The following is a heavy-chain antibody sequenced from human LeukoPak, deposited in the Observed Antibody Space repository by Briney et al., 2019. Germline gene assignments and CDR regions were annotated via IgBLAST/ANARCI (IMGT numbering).Heavy chain of an antibody. Sequence: ASVKVSCKASGYTFTSYAMNWVRQAPGQGLEWMGWINTNTGNPTYAQGFTGRFVFSLDTSVSTAYLQISSLKAEDTAVYYCARGHMVRGAIYYYGMDVWGQGTTVTVSS. D-gene: IGHD3-10*01. CDR3: ARGHMVRGAIYYYGMDV. V-gene: IGHV7-4-1*02. CDR1: GYTFTSYA. CDR2: INTNTGNP. J-gene: IGHJ6*02.